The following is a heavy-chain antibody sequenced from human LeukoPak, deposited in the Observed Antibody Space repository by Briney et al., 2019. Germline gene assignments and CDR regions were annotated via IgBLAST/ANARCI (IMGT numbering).Heavy chain of an antibody. CDR2: IKRQTEGWAK. V-gene: IGHV3-15*01. CDR3: SRNADHDW. Sequence: PGGSLRLSCAGSGFTFSDAWLYWVRQTPEKGLEWVARIKRQTEGWAKDYAAPVKGRFTISRDDSKSTVYLQMNSLGVEDTAVYFCSRNADHDWWGQGTLVTVSS. D-gene: IGHD1-14*01. J-gene: IGHJ4*02. CDR1: GFTFSDAW.